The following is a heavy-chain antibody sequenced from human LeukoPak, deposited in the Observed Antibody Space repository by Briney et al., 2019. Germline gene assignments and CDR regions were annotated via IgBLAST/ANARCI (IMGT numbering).Heavy chain of an antibody. CDR1: GGSFSGYY. D-gene: IGHD5-18*01. V-gene: IGHV4-34*01. Sequence: PSETLSLTCAVYGGSFSGYYWSWIRQPPGKGLEWIGEINHSGSTNYNPSLKSRVTISVDTSKNQFSLKLSSVTAADTAVYYCARRRYSYGSNFDYWGQETLVTVSS. CDR2: INHSGST. CDR3: ARRRYSYGSNFDY. J-gene: IGHJ4*02.